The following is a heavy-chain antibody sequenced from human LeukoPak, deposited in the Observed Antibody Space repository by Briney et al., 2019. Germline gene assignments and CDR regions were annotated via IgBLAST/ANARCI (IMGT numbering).Heavy chain of an antibody. V-gene: IGHV3-53*01. J-gene: IGHJ4*02. CDR1: GFTVSSTY. CDR2: IYRDGTT. CDR3: ARDSPANWAQFDY. Sequence: PGGSLRLSCAASGFTVSSTYMSWVRQAPGKGLECVSIIYRDGTTYYADSVKGRFTISRDNSKNTLYLEMNSLRAEDTAVYYCARDSPANWAQFDYWGQGTLVTVSS. D-gene: IGHD7-27*01.